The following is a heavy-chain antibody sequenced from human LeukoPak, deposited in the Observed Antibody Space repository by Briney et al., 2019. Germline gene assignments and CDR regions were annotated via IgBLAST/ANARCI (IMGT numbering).Heavy chain of an antibody. Sequence: ASVKVSCKASGYTFTTYYIHWVRQAPGQGLEWMGIINPSGGGTSNAEKFQGRVTMTRDTSTSTVYMELSSLRSEDTAVYYCARAAANLAGVYYHYAMDVWGQGTAVTVSS. CDR2: INPSGGGT. J-gene: IGHJ6*02. CDR1: GYTFTTYY. D-gene: IGHD6-13*01. V-gene: IGHV1-46*01. CDR3: ARAAANLAGVYYHYAMDV.